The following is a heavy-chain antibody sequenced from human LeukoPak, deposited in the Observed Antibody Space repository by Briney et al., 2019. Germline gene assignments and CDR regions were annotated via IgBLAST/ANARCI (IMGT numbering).Heavy chain of an antibody. CDR3: ARXXYXGSXXXWFXX. D-gene: IGHD3-10*01. V-gene: IGHV3-13*01. J-gene: IGHJ5*02. Sequence: IGTAGDTYYPGSVKGRFTISRDNSKNTLYLQMNSLRAEDTAIYYCARXXYXGSXXXWFXXXXQ. CDR2: IGTAGDT.